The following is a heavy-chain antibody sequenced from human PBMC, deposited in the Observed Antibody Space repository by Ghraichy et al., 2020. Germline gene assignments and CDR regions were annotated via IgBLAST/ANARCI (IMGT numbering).Heavy chain of an antibody. V-gene: IGHV4-59*01. D-gene: IGHD6-19*01. Sequence: SQTLSLTCTVSGGSISSYYWSWIRQPPGKGLEWIGYIYYSGSTNYNPSLKSRVTISVDTSKNQFSLKLSSVTAADTAVYYCARGSYSSGWGVGYFQHWGQATLVTVSS. CDR2: IYYSGST. CDR1: GGSISSYY. J-gene: IGHJ1*01. CDR3: ARGSYSSGWGVGYFQH.